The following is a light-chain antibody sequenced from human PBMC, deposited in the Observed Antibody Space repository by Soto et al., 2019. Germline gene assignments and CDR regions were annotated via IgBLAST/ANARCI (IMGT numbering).Light chain of an antibody. CDR3: QQYSDSVLT. CDR1: QTLTSNY. CDR2: GAA. J-gene: IGKJ4*01. Sequence: EIVLTQSPATLSLSPGERATLSCRASQTLTSNYLAWYQQKPGQAPRLLIHGAASRATGIPDRFSGSGSATDFTLTISRLAPEDSAVYYCQQYSDSVLTFGGGTKVEIK. V-gene: IGKV3-20*01.